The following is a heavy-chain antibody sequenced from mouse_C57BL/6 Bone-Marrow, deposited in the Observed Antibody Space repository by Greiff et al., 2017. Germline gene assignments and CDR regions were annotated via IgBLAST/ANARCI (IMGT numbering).Heavy chain of an antibody. J-gene: IGHJ3*02. Sequence: EVKLVESGGGLVKPGGSLKLSCAASGFTFSSYAMSWVRQTQDKRLEWVATISDGGSYTYYPDNVKVRFTISRDKAKNNLYLQMSHLKSKDTAMYYCARAAGLLRWGQGTLVTVSA. CDR3: ARAAGLLR. D-gene: IGHD1-1*01. CDR2: ISDGGSYT. V-gene: IGHV5-4*03. CDR1: GFTFSSYA.